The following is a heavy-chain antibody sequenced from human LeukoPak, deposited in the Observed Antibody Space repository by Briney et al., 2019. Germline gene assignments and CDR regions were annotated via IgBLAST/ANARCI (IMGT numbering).Heavy chain of an antibody. D-gene: IGHD2-15*01. Sequence: PGGSLRLSCAASGFTFSSYAMHWVRQAPGRGLEWVTVISYDGSNGYYAGSVKGRFTISRDNSQNTLYVQMSSLRAEDTAVYYCARSSLPTRDFDYWGQGTLVAVSS. J-gene: IGHJ4*02. CDR3: ARSSLPTRDFDY. CDR1: GFTFSSYA. CDR2: ISYDGSNG. V-gene: IGHV3-30*04.